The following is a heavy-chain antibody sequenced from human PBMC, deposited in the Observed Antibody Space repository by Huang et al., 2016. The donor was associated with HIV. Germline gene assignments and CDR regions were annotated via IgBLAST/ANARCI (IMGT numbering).Heavy chain of an antibody. J-gene: IGHJ4*02. CDR3: AKDPAYYDTRTFEY. Sequence: QVQLVESGGGVVQPGTSLRLSCAASRFTFNRYGMHWVRQAPGKGLEWLAVILHDGTNKYYADSVRGRFTISRDNSKNTLYLQMNSLRTEDTAMYYCAKDPAYYDTRTFEYWGQGTLVTVSS. CDR1: RFTFNRYG. V-gene: IGHV3-30*18. D-gene: IGHD3-22*01. CDR2: ILHDGTNK.